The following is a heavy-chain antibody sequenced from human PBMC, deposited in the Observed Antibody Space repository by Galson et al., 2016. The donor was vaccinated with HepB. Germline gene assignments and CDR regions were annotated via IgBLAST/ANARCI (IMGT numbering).Heavy chain of an antibody. D-gene: IGHD5-24*01. CDR2: IWYDGSNK. Sequence: SLRLSCAASGFTFSSYGMYWVRQAPGEGLEWVTTIWYDGSNKYYADSVKGRFTISRDNSKNTLYLQMNSLRAEDTAVYYCARDGWLTGRGIRGGLDVWGSGTTVTVSS. V-gene: IGHV3-33*07. J-gene: IGHJ6*04. CDR3: ARDGWLTGRGIRGGLDV. CDR1: GFTFSSYG.